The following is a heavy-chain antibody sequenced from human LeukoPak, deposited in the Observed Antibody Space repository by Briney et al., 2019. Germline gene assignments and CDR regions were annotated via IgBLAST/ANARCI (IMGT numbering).Heavy chain of an antibody. CDR3: AKDRSSGWYWRFFDY. Sequence: GGSLRLSCAASGFTFSSYGMHWVRQAPGKGLEWVAVTSYDGGNKYYADSVKGRFTISRDNSKNTLYLQMNSLRAEDTAVYYCAKDRSSGWYWRFFDYWGQGTLVTASS. V-gene: IGHV3-30*18. CDR1: GFTFSSYG. J-gene: IGHJ4*02. D-gene: IGHD6-19*01. CDR2: TSYDGGNK.